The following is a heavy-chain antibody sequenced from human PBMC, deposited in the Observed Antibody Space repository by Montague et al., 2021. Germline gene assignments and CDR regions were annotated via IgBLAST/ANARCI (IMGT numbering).Heavy chain of an antibody. D-gene: IGHD3-10*01. CDR2: IFYSGNT. V-gene: IGHV4-31*03. CDR3: ARAEDYYGSGSYLGFDY. J-gene: IGHJ4*02. Sequence: PSLTCTVSGGSISSGGYYWSWIRQLPGKGLEWIGYIFYSGNTYYNPSLKSRVTISVDTSKNQFSLKLSSVTAADTAVYYCARAEDYYGSGSYLGFDYWGQGTLVTVSS. CDR1: GGSISSGGYY.